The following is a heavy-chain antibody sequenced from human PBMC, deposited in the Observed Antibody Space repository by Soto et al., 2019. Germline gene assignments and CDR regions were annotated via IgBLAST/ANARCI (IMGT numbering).Heavy chain of an antibody. CDR2: ISGSGGST. J-gene: IGHJ6*02. CDR3: AKDPFDIVVVPVEPSTYGMDV. D-gene: IGHD2-2*01. CDR1: GFTFSSYA. V-gene: IGHV3-23*01. Sequence: GSLRLSCAASGFTFSSYAMSWVRQAPGKGLEWVSAISGSGGSTYYADSVKGRFTISRDNSKNTLYLQMNSLRAEDTAVYYCAKDPFDIVVVPVEPSTYGMDVWGQGTTVTVSS.